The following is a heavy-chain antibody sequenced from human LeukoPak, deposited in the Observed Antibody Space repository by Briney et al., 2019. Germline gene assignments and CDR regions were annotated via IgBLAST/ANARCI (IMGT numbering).Heavy chain of an antibody. CDR2: ISDSGGST. V-gene: IGHV3-23*01. Sequence: GGSLRLSCAASGFTFSSYVMNWVRQAPGKGLEWVSGISDSGGSTYYADSVKGRFTISRDNSKNTLYLQMNSLRAEDTAVYYCAKDWGDCSGGSCHLFDYWGQGTLVTVSS. D-gene: IGHD2-15*01. CDR1: GFTFSSYV. CDR3: AKDWGDCSGGSCHLFDY. J-gene: IGHJ4*02.